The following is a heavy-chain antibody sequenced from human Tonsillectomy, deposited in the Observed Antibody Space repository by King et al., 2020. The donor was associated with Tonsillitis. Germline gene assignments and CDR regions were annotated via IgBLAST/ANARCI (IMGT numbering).Heavy chain of an antibody. J-gene: IGHJ5*01. V-gene: IGHV3-48*03. Sequence: VQLVESGGGLVQPGGSLRLSCAASGFTFSSYEMNWVRQAPGKGLEWVSYISSSGSNIYYADSVKGRFTISRDNAKNSLYLQMNSLRAEDTAVYYCARDQGPYSSGWFDYWGQGTLVTVSS. CDR2: ISSSGSNI. D-gene: IGHD6-19*01. CDR1: GFTFSSYE. CDR3: ARDQGPYSSGWFDY.